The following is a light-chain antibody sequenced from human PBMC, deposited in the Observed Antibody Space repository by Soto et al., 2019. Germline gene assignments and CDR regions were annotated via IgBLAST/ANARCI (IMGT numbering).Light chain of an antibody. CDR2: EVG. CDR1: SSDVGSYNL. CDR3: CSYAGSSAV. Sequence: QSALTQPASVSGSPGQSITISCTGTSSDVGSYNLVSWYQQHPGKAPKLMIYEVGKRPSGVSNRFSGSKSGNTASLTISGLQAEDEADYYCCSYAGSSAVFGGGTKLTVL. J-gene: IGLJ2*01. V-gene: IGLV2-23*02.